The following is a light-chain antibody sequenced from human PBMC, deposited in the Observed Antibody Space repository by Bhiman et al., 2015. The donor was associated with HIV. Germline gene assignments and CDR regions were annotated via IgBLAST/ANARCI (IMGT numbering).Light chain of an antibody. CDR1: NIESKS. V-gene: IGLV3-21*01. CDR3: QVWESSSF. J-gene: IGLJ2*01. CDR2: YSS. Sequence: GPGKSASITCGGNNIESKSVHWYQKRPGQAPVLVIKYSSDRPSGIPERFSGSNSGNTATLIINRVEAGDEADYYCQVWESSSFFGGGTKLTVL.